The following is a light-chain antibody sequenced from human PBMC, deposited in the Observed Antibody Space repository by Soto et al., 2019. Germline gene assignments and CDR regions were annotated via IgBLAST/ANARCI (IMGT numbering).Light chain of an antibody. Sequence: DIVVTQSPDSLPVSLGERATINCKSSQSVLSSSNDKNYLAWYRQKPGQPPKLLIYWASTRESGVPDRFSGSGSGTDFTLTITRLQADDVAVYYCQQYYNSPYTFGQGTKLEIK. CDR3: QQYYNSPYT. CDR2: WAS. J-gene: IGKJ2*01. V-gene: IGKV4-1*01. CDR1: QSVLSSSNDKNY.